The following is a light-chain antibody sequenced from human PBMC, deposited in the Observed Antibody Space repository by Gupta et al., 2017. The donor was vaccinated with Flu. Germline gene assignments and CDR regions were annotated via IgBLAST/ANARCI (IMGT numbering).Light chain of an antibody. CDR1: QSISSY. V-gene: IGKV1-39*01. J-gene: IGKJ5*01. CDR2: AAS. CDR3: QQRDSTPVT. Sequence: DIQMTQSPSSLSASVGDRVTITCRASQSISSYLNWYQQKPGKAPKLLIYAASRVKSGVPSRFSGSGSGTDFTLTISSRQPEDFATYYCQQRDSTPVTFGQGTQLDIK.